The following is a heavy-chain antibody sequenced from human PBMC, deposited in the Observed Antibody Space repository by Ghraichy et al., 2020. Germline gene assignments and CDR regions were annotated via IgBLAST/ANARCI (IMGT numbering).Heavy chain of an antibody. J-gene: IGHJ5*02. Sequence: SETLSLTCRVSGGSISTTRNEWAWIRRPPGKGLEWIGNVYFRGSTYYNPSLQSRVTISVDTSKDQFSLRLDSVTAADTALYYCARVNTLVRGGRGWFDPWGQGTLVIVSS. D-gene: IGHD3-10*01. CDR3: ARVNTLVRGGRGWFDP. CDR1: GGSISTTRNE. V-gene: IGHV4-39*07. CDR2: VYFRGST.